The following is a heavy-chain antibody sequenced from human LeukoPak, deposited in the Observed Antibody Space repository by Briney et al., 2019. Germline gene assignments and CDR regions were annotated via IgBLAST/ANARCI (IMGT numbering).Heavy chain of an antibody. D-gene: IGHD3-9*01. V-gene: IGHV1-18*01. J-gene: IGHJ4*02. CDR2: ISTYNGST. CDR1: GYTFTSYG. CDR3: ARSPHILTGENFDY. Sequence: ASVKVSCKASGYTFTSYGLSWVRQAPGQGLEWMGWISTYNGSTHYAQKFQGRVTMTEDTSTDTAYMEMSRLRSDDTALYYCARSPHILTGENFDYWGQGTLVTVSS.